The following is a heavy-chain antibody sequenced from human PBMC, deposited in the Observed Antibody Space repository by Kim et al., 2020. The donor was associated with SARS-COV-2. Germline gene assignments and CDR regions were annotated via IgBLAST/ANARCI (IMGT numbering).Heavy chain of an antibody. CDR1: GGSISSGGYY. Sequence: SETLSLTCTVSGGSISSGGYYWSWIRQHPGKGLEWIGYIYYSGSTYYNPSLKSRVTISVDTSKNQFSLKLSSVTAADTAVYYCARGSDCSSTSCWQYYYYYYGMDVWGQGTTVTVSS. CDR2: IYYSGST. J-gene: IGHJ6*02. CDR3: ARGSDCSSTSCWQYYYYYYGMDV. D-gene: IGHD2-2*01. V-gene: IGHV4-31*03.